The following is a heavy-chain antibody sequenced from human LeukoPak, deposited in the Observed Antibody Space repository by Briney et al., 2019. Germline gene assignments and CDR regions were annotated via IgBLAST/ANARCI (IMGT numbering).Heavy chain of an antibody. D-gene: IGHD3-22*01. CDR3: ARLSYYDSSIDY. Sequence: SETLSLTCTVSGGSISSYYWSWIRQPPGKGLEWIGYIYTSGSTNYNPSLKSRVTISVDTSKNQFPLKLSSVTAADTAVYYCARLSYYDSSIDYWGQGTLVTASS. V-gene: IGHV4-4*09. CDR1: GGSISSYY. J-gene: IGHJ4*02. CDR2: IYTSGST.